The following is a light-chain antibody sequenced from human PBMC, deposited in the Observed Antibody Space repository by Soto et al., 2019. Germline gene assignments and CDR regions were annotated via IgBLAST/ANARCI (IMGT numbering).Light chain of an antibody. CDR2: KAS. Sequence: DIQMTQSPSTLSASVGDRVTITCRASESISSWFAWYQQKPGKAPKLLIYKASSLESGVPSRFSGSGSGTEFTLTISSLQPDDSATYYCQQYNSYSETFGQGTKVEIK. V-gene: IGKV1-5*03. J-gene: IGKJ1*01. CDR3: QQYNSYSET. CDR1: ESISSW.